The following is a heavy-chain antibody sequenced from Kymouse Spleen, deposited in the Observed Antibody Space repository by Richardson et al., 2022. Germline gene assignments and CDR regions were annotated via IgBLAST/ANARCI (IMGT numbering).Heavy chain of an antibody. V-gene: IGHV3-73*02. Sequence: EVQLVESGGGLVQPGGSLKLSCAASGFTFSGSAMHWVRQASGKGLEWVGRIRSKANSYATAYAASVKGRFTISRDDSKNTAYLQMNSLKTEDTAVYYCTRLDSSGSIFDYWGQGTLVTVSS. CDR1: GFTFSGSA. J-gene: IGHJ4*02. CDR3: TRLDSSGSIFDY. D-gene: IGHD3-22*01. CDR2: IRSKANSYAT.